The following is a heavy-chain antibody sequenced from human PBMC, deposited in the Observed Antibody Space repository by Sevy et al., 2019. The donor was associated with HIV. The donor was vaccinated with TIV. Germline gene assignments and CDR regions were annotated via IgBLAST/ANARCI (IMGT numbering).Heavy chain of an antibody. J-gene: IGHJ4*02. Sequence: GGSLRLSCAASGFTFSSYSMNWVRQAPGKGLEWVALISLHGTNKDYRDSVKGRFTISRDDAKNTVYVEMTSLTVEDTALYYCVRETGGSGSAGYFGDWGQGTLVTVSS. CDR3: VRETGGSGSAGYFGD. V-gene: IGHV3-30*03. D-gene: IGHD2-15*01. CDR1: GFTFSSYS. CDR2: ISLHGTNK.